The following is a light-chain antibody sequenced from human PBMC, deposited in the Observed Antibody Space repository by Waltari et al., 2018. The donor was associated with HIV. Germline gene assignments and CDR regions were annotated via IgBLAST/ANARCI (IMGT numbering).Light chain of an antibody. CDR1: SSDVVYLNF. Sequence: QSALTQPASVSGSPGQSITFSCTGTSSDVVYLNFVPWYQKHPGKAPRLIIYDVSHRPSGVSDRFSGSKSGNTASLTISGLQAEDEADYYCTSYASITSWVFGGGTKVTVL. CDR3: TSYASITSWV. V-gene: IGLV2-14*03. CDR2: DVS. J-gene: IGLJ3*02.